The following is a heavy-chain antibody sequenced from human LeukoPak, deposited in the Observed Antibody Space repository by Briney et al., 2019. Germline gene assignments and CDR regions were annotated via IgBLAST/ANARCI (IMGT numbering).Heavy chain of an antibody. J-gene: IGHJ1*01. Sequence: ASVKVSCKASGYIFSSYNINWVRQATGQGLEWMGWMNPNSGNTGYAQKFQGRVTMTRNTSISTAYMELSSLRSEDTAVYYCARVPPHIAVAGAEYFHHWGQGTLVTVSS. V-gene: IGHV1-8*01. CDR3: ARVPPHIAVAGAEYFHH. CDR1: GYIFSSYN. CDR2: MNPNSGNT. D-gene: IGHD6-13*01.